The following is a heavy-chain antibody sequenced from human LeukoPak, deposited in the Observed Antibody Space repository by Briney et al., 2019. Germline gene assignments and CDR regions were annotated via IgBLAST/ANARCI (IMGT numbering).Heavy chain of an antibody. Sequence: MAGGSLRLSCAVSGFTFSNAWMNWVRQAPGKGLEWVGRIKSKTEGGTIDYAAPVKGRFTISRDDSKNTLYLQMNSLKTEDTAVYFCSENMGVWGQGTTVTVSS. J-gene: IGHJ6*02. V-gene: IGHV3-15*07. CDR2: IKSKTEGGTI. CDR3: SENMGV. CDR1: GFTFSNAW.